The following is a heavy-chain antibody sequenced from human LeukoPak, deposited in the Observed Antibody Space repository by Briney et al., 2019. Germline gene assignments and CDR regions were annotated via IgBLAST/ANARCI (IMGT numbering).Heavy chain of an antibody. CDR1: GFAFSNYA. D-gene: IGHD6-6*01. CDR2: LSGSGDST. J-gene: IGHJ6*03. Sequence: QPGGSLRLSCAASGFAFSNYAMSWVRQAPGKGLEWVSTLSGSGDSTFYADSVRGRFTISRDNSKNTLYLQMNSLRAEDTAVYYCAKDLYSSSSHYYYYYMDVWGKGTTVTVSS. V-gene: IGHV3-23*01. CDR3: AKDLYSSSSHYYYYYMDV.